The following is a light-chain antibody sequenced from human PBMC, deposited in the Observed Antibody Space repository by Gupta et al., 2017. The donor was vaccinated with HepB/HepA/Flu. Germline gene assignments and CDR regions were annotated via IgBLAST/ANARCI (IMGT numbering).Light chain of an antibody. CDR3: CSYADVGTLV. Sequence: QSALTQPASVSGSPGQSITISCTGTTSDIENYNLVSWYQQHPDKAPQLIIYHVTRRPSGVSDRFSASKSGNTASLTISALQAEDEADYYCCSYADVGTLVFGGGTRLTVL. V-gene: IGLV2-23*02. CDR1: TSDIENYNL. J-gene: IGLJ3*02. CDR2: HVT.